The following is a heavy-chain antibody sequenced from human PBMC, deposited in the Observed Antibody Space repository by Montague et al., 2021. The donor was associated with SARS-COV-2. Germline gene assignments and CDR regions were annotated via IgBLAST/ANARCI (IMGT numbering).Heavy chain of an antibody. CDR1: GSNQFQIT. Sequence: SVKVSCKVSGSNQFQITIHWVRQAPGKGLEWMGSFDPEDVETAYTETLKGRVAMTADSSTETAYMELTNLTSDDTAVYYCTTYSISGVVIYAFAFWGQGTMVTVSS. D-gene: IGHD3-3*01. CDR3: TTYSISGVVIYAFAF. J-gene: IGHJ3*01. V-gene: IGHV1-24*01. CDR2: FDPEDVET.